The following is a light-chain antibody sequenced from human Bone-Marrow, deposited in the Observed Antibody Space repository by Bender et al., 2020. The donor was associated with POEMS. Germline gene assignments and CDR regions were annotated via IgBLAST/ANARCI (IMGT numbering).Light chain of an antibody. CDR3: QSYDNSLGGWV. V-gene: IGLV2-11*01. Sequence: QSALTQPRSVSGSPGQSVAISCTGTSSDVGGYDLVSWYQHHPGKAPKLMIYEDTKRPSGVSNRFSGSKSGTSASLAITGLQAEDEGDYYCQSYDNSLGGWVFGGGTKLTVL. CDR2: EDT. J-gene: IGLJ3*02. CDR1: SSDVGGYDL.